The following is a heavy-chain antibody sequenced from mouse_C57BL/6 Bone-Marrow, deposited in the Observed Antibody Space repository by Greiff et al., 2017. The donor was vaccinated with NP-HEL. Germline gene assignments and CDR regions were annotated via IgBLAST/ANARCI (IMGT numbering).Heavy chain of an antibody. J-gene: IGHJ1*03. V-gene: IGHV1-4*01. CDR1: GYTFTSYT. D-gene: IGHD4-1*01. Sequence: VQLQQSGAELARPGASVKMSCKASGYTFTSYTMHWVKQRPGQGLEWIGYINPSSGYTKYNQKFKDKATLTADKSSSTAYMQLSSLTSEDSAVYYCAKLGRRDWYFDVWGTGTTVTVSS. CDR2: INPSSGYT. CDR3: AKLGRRDWYFDV.